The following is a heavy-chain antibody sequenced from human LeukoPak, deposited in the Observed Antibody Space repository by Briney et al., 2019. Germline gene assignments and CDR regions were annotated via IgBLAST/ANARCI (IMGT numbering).Heavy chain of an antibody. CDR3: ARDGGYYYDSSGYYPENY. J-gene: IGHJ4*02. CDR1: GFTFSSYS. D-gene: IGHD3-22*01. V-gene: IGHV3-21*01. Sequence: PGGSLRLSCAASGFTFSSYSMNWVRQAPGKGLEWVSFISSSSSYIYYADSVKGRFTISRDNAKNSLYLQMNSLRAEDTAVYYCARDGGYYYDSSGYYPENYWGQGTLVTVSS. CDR2: ISSSSSYI.